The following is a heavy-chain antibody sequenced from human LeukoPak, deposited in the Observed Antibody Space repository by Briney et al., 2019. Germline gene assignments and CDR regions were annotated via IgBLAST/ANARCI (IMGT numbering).Heavy chain of an antibody. CDR2: ISVSGGST. CDR1: GLTFSSYA. D-gene: IGHD2-15*01. J-gene: IGHJ1*01. CDR3: APYCSGGSCYRY. V-gene: IGHV3-23*01. Sequence: GGSLRLSCVASGLTFSSYAMSWVRQAPGKGLEWVSIISVSGGSTYYADSVKGRFTISRDNSKNTLYLQMNSLRAEDTAVYYCAPYCSGGSCYRYWGQGTLVSVSS.